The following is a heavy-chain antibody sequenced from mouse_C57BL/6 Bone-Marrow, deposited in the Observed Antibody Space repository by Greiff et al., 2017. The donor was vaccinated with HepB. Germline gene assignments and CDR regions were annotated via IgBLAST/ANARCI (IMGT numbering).Heavy chain of an antibody. CDR3: ARGRPFAY. Sequence: EVKLMESGGGLVKPGGSLKLSCAASGFTFSSYAMSWVRQTPEKRLEWVATISDGGSYTYYPDNVKGRFTISRDNAKNNLYLQMSHLKSEDTAMYYCARGRPFAYWGQGTLVTVSA. V-gene: IGHV5-4*03. CDR1: GFTFSSYA. J-gene: IGHJ3*01. CDR2: ISDGGSYT.